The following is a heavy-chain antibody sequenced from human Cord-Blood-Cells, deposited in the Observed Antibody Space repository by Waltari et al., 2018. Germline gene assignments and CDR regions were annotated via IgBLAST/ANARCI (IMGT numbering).Heavy chain of an antibody. V-gene: IGHV3-30-3*01. J-gene: IGHJ5*02. CDR2: KSCDGSNK. Sequence: QVQLVESGGGVVQPGRSLRLSCAASGFTFSSYAMHWVRQAPGKGLWWGAVKSCDGSNKYFADSVKGRFTITRDNSKNTLYLQMNSLRAEDTAVYYCARDGREWYGDYWFDPWGQGTLVTVSS. CDR3: ARDGREWYGDYWFDP. D-gene: IGHD4-17*01. CDR1: GFTFSSYA.